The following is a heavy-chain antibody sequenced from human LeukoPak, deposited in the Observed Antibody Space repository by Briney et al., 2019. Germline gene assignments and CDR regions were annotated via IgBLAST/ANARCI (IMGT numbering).Heavy chain of an antibody. V-gene: IGHV1-2*02. D-gene: IGHD6-13*01. CDR3: ARAHLIAAPGYNWFDP. CDR2: INPNSGAT. CDR1: GYIFTGFY. J-gene: IGHJ5*02. Sequence: ASVKVSCKASGYIFTGFYMHWVRQAPGQGLEWMGWINPNSGATNYAQKFQGRVTMTRDTSINTAYMELSSLRSDDTAVFYCARAHLIAAPGYNWFDPWGQGTLVTVSS.